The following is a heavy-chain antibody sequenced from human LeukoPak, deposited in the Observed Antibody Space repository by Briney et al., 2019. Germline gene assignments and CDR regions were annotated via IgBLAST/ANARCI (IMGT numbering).Heavy chain of an antibody. CDR3: ASSIVRGGYGDYDY. CDR1: GFTFSSYA. D-gene: IGHD3-10*01. Sequence: PGGSLRLSCAASGFTFSSYAMSWVRQAPGKGLGWVSAISGSGDSTYYSDSVKARFTSSRDNSRNTLYLQIHSLRAEDTAIYYCASSIVRGGYGDYDYWGQGTQVIVSS. CDR2: ISGSGDST. V-gene: IGHV3-23*01. J-gene: IGHJ4*02.